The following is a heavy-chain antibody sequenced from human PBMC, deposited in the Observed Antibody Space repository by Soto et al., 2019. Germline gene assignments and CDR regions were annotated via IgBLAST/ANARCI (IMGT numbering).Heavy chain of an antibody. V-gene: IGHV1-18*01. CDR2: ISTYNGNT. Sequence: SEKVFCKASGYTFTSYGISWVRQAPGQALEWMGWISTYNGNTNFAQKLQGRVTMTTATSTSTAYMELRSLRSDDTAVYSCASDLCDFWSGYRQSAFDIWGQGSMVTVSS. CDR1: GYTFTSYG. J-gene: IGHJ3*02. D-gene: IGHD3-3*01. CDR3: ASDLCDFWSGYRQSAFDI.